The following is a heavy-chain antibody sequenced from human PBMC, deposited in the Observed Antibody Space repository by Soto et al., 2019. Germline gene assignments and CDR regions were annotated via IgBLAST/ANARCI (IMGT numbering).Heavy chain of an antibody. CDR3: AREAYSSSWYDAFDI. J-gene: IGHJ3*02. CDR2: IGTAGDT. CDR1: GFTFSSYD. D-gene: IGHD6-13*01. Sequence: GGSLRLSFAASGFTFSSYDMHWVRQATGKGLEWVSAIGTAGDTYYPGSVKGRFTISRENAKNSLYLQMNSLRAEDTAVYYCAREAYSSSWYDAFDIWGQGTMVTVSS. V-gene: IGHV3-13*01.